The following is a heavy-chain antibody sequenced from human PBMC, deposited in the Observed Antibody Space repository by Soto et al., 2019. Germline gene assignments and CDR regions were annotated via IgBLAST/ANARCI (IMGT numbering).Heavy chain of an antibody. CDR2: IGIGGDT. CDR1: GFTLSNHD. D-gene: IGHD3-10*01. Sequence: GGSLRLSCAASGFTLSNHDMYWVRQATGKSLEWVSAIGIGGDTYYPASVKGRFTISRQNAKNSLHLQMNNLRAGDTAVYYCARGPGSPRYYNGMDVWGQGTTVTVSS. J-gene: IGHJ6*02. CDR3: ARGPGSPRYYNGMDV. V-gene: IGHV3-13*01.